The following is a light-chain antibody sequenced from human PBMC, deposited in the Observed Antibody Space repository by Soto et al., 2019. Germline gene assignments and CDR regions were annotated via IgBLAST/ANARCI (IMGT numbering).Light chain of an antibody. J-gene: IGKJ1*01. CDR2: GAS. CDR1: QSVSSN. CDR3: QQYNNWPLT. V-gene: IGKV3-15*01. Sequence: EIVMTQSPATLSVSPCERATLSCRASQSVSSNLAWYQQKPGQAPRLLIYGASTRATGIPARFSGSGSGTEFTLTISSLQSEDFAVYYCQQYNNWPLTFGQGTKVEIK.